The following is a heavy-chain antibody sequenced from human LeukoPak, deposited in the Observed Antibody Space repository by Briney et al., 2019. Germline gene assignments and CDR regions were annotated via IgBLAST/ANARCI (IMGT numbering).Heavy chain of an antibody. Sequence: SETLSLTCTVSGGSINSDNYYWGWIRQPPGKGLEWIGSIYYSGSTYYNPSLKIRVTMSVDTSNNQFSLMLNSVTAADTAVYYCARHSYRNYLGWFDPWGQGTLVIVSS. CDR1: GGSINSDNYY. CDR3: ARHSYRNYLGWFDP. CDR2: IYYSGST. J-gene: IGHJ5*02. V-gene: IGHV4-39*01. D-gene: IGHD4-11*01.